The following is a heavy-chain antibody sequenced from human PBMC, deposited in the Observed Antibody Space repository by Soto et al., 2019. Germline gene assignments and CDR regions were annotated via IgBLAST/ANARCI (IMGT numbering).Heavy chain of an antibody. Sequence: EVQLVESGGGLVQPGGSLRLSCATSGFTFSRYWMHWVRQAPGKGLVWVSRIYNDSSSRYYADSVKGRYTTSRDNAKNALYVQMNGLRAEDTAVYYCVRDHGGSYYVNWFDVRGEGPLGTAAS. V-gene: IGHV3-74*01. J-gene: IGHJ5*02. CDR2: IYNDSSSR. D-gene: IGHD1-26*01. CDR1: GFTFSRYW. CDR3: VRDHGGSYYVNWFDV.